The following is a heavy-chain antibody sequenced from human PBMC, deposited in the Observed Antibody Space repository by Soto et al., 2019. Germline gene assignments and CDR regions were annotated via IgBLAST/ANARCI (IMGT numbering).Heavy chain of an antibody. CDR1: GGTFSSYV. D-gene: IGHD6-19*01. J-gene: IGHJ5*02. CDR3: ARGNSGWYGDWFDP. Sequence: QVQLVQSGAEVKKPGSSVKVSCKASGGTFSSYVISWVRQAPGQGLEWMGGIIPIFGTANYAQKFQGRVTITADESTSTAYMELSSLRPEDTAVYYCARGNSGWYGDWFDPWCQGTLVTVSS. CDR2: IIPIFGTA. V-gene: IGHV1-69*12.